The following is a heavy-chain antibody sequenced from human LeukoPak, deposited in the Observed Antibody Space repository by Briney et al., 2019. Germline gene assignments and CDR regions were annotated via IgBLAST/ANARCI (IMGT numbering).Heavy chain of an antibody. J-gene: IGHJ6*02. CDR1: GFTFRNAW. CDR2: IKSKTGGATT. D-gene: IGHD2-2*01. CDR3: ATDRRPREIVVVPAHQSGPPCVYGMDV. Sequence: GRTLRLSCAASGFTFRNAWMNWVRHAPGEGLEWVCRIKSKTGGATTDYAEPVKGRFTISRDDSQNTLYLQVNSLKAEDTAVYYSATDRRPREIVVVPAHQSGPPCVYGMDVWGQGTTVTVSS. V-gene: IGHV3-15*01.